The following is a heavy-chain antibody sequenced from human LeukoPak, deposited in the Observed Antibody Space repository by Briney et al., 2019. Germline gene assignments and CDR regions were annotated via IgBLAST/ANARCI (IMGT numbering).Heavy chain of an antibody. CDR1: GGSFSGYY. Sequence: PSETLSLTCAVYGGSFSGYYWSWIRQPPGKGLEWIGEINHSGSTNHNPSLKSRVTISVDTSKNQFSLKLSSVTAADTAVYYCASGSSGSYHFDYWGQGTLVTVSS. J-gene: IGHJ4*02. V-gene: IGHV4-34*01. CDR3: ASGSSGSYHFDY. D-gene: IGHD1-26*01. CDR2: INHSGST.